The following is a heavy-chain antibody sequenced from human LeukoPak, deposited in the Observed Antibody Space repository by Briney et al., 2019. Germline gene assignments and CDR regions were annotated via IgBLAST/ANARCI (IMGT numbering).Heavy chain of an antibody. Sequence: GESLKISCQGSGHNFNTYWIGWVRQLPGKGLEWMGIIYPEDSDARYSPSFQGHVTISADKSISTAYLQWSTPKASDTATYYCARRGSSSSHFDSWGRGTQVIVSS. V-gene: IGHV5-51*01. D-gene: IGHD2/OR15-2a*01. CDR3: ARRGSSSSHFDS. CDR2: IYPEDSDA. CDR1: GHNFNTYW. J-gene: IGHJ4*01.